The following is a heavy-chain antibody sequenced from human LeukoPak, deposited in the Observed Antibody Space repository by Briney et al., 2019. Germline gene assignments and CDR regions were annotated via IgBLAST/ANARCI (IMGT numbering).Heavy chain of an antibody. J-gene: IGHJ4*02. CDR1: GFAVGSNY. CDR2: ISGDAVTS. D-gene: IGHD6-19*01. CDR3: AISGIAVAGFDY. V-gene: IGHV3-23*01. Sequence: GGSLRLSCVASGFAVGSNYMSWVRQAPGQGLEWVSTISGDAVTSWYADSVKGRFTVSRDNSKNIVFLQMNNLRAEDTAVYYCAISGIAVAGFDYWGQGTLVTVSS.